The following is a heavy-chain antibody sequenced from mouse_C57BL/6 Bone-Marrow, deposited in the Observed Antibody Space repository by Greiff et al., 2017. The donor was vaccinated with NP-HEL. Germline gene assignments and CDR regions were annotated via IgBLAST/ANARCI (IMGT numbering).Heavy chain of an antibody. J-gene: IGHJ3*01. Sequence: QVQLQQPGAELVMPGASVKLSCKASGYTFTSYWMHWVKQRPGQGLEWIGEIDTSDSYPNYNQKFKGKSTLTVDKSSSTAYMQLSSLTSEDSAVYYCARGDVNYPFAYWGQGTLVTVSA. CDR3: ARGDVNYPFAY. D-gene: IGHD2-1*01. V-gene: IGHV1-69*01. CDR2: IDTSDSYP. CDR1: GYTFTSYW.